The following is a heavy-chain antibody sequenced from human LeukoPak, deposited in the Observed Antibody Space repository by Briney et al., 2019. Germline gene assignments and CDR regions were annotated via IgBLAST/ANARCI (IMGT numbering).Heavy chain of an antibody. CDR3: AGGVLGYYGSGSYYNIYWFDP. V-gene: IGHV4-34*01. CDR2: INHSGST. J-gene: IGHJ5*02. CDR1: GGSFSGYY. D-gene: IGHD3-10*01. Sequence: PSETLSLTCAVYGGSFSGYYWSWIRQPPGKGLEWIGEINHSGSTNYNPSLKSRVTISVDTSKNQFSLKLSSVTAADTAVYYCAGGVLGYYGSGSYYNIYWFDPWGQGTLVTVSS.